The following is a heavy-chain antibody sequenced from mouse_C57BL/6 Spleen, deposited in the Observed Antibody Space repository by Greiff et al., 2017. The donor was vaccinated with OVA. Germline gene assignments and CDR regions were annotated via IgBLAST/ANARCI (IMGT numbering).Heavy chain of an antibody. Sequence: QVQLQQPGAELVKPGASVKMSCKASGYTFTSYWITWVKQRPGQGLEWIGDIYPGSGSTNYNEKFKSKATLTVDTSSSTAYMQLSSLTSEDSAVYDCARRGTLYYGSSPAWFAYWGQGTLVTVSA. J-gene: IGHJ3*01. D-gene: IGHD1-1*01. CDR3: ARRGTLYYGSSPAWFAY. V-gene: IGHV1-55*01. CDR2: IYPGSGST. CDR1: GYTFTSYW.